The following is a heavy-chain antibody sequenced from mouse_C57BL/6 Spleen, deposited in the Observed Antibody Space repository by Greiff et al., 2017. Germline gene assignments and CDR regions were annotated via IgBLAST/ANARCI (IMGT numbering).Heavy chain of an antibody. CDR2: IDPSDSYT. Sequence: QVQLQQPGAELVMPGASVKLSCKASGYTFTSYWMHWVKQRPGQGLEWIGEIDPSDSYTNYNQKFKGKSTLTVDKSSSTAYMQLSSLTSEDSAVYYCARSPRYDYYLDYWGQGTTLTVSS. V-gene: IGHV1-69*01. J-gene: IGHJ2*01. D-gene: IGHD2-4*01. CDR1: GYTFTSYW. CDR3: ARSPRYDYYLDY.